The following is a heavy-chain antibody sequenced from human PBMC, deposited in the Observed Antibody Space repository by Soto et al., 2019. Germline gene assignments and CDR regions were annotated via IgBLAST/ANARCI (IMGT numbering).Heavy chain of an antibody. CDR3: ARCGSGWLGWFDP. Sequence: GSLRLSCAASGFTFSDYYMSWIRQAPGKGLEWVSYISSSSSYTNYADSVKGRFTISRDNAKNSLYLQMNSLRAEDTAVYYCARCGSGWLGWFDPWGQGTLVTVSS. J-gene: IGHJ5*02. D-gene: IGHD6-19*01. CDR1: GFTFSDYY. V-gene: IGHV3-11*06. CDR2: ISSSSSYT.